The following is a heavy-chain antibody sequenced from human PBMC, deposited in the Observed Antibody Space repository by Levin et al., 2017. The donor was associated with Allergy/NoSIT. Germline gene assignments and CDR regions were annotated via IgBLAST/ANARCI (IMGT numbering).Heavy chain of an antibody. D-gene: IGHD2/OR15-2a*01. CDR1: GFRFSDYA. CDR3: VKGNPSESRGMDV. J-gene: IGHJ6*02. CDR2: VTDSGGVT. V-gene: IGHV3-23*01. Sequence: GESLKISCAASGFRFSDYAMAWVRQAPGKGLEWISTVTDSGGVTFYADSVKGRFTISRDNFKNTLYLQMGNLRVEDTALYYCVKGNPSESRGMDVWGQGTTVTVSS.